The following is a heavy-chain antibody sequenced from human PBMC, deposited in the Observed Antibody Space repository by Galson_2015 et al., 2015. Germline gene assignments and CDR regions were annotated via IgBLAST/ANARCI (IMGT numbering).Heavy chain of an antibody. CDR2: ISWNSGSI. CDR3: AKDTGRMVRGVHDY. V-gene: IGHV3-9*01. J-gene: IGHJ4*02. D-gene: IGHD3-10*01. Sequence: SLRLSCAASGFTFDDYAMHWVRHAPGKGLEWVSGISWNSGSIVYADSVKGRFTISRESAKNSLYLQMNSLRGEDTALYYCAKDTGRMVRGVHDYWGQGTLVIVSS. CDR1: GFTFDDYA.